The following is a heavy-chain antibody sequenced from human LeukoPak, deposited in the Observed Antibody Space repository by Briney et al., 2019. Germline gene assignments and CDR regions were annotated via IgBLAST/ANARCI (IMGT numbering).Heavy chain of an antibody. CDR1: GYTFTSYG. D-gene: IGHD3-22*01. J-gene: IGHJ4*02. V-gene: IGHV1-18*01. Sequence: GASVKVSCKASGYTFTSYGISWVRQAPGQGLEWMGWISAYNGNTNYAQKLQGRVTMTTDTSTSTAHMELRSLRSDDTAVYYCAREGYYDSSGYYYFDYWGQGTLVTVSS. CDR3: AREGYYDSSGYYYFDY. CDR2: ISAYNGNT.